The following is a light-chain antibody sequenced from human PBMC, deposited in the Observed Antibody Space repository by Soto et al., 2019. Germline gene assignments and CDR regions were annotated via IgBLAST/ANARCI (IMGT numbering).Light chain of an antibody. CDR3: SSYIRSSPLV. CDR2: EVS. J-gene: IGLJ1*01. CDR1: SSDVGAYNY. V-gene: IGLV2-14*01. Sequence: QSLLTQPASVSGPPGQSITISCTGTSSDVGAYNYVSWYQQHPGKAPKLMIYEVSNRPSGVSNRFSGSKSGNTASLTISGLQAEDEADYYCSSYIRSSPLVLGKGTKVTVL.